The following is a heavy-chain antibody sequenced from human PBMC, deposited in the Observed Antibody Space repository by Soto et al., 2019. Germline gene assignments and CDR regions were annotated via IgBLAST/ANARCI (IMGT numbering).Heavy chain of an antibody. V-gene: IGHV1-2*02. CDR3: AIDPYRVNPNLHNF. CDR1: GYPFTDYY. J-gene: IGHJ4*02. CDR2: INPNSGGT. D-gene: IGHD2-21*01. Sequence: ASVKVSCKASGYPFTDYYLHWVRQAPGQGLEWMGWINPNSGGTKYEQKFQDRVTMTRDTSISTGYMELSRLRSDDTAVYYCAIDPYRVNPNLHNFWGQRTPVTVSS.